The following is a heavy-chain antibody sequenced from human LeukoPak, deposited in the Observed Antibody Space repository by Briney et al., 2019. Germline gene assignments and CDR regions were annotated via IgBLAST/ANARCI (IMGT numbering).Heavy chain of an antibody. J-gene: IGHJ5*02. D-gene: IGHD3-10*01. V-gene: IGHV3-23*01. CDR3: AKGPMVRGFDP. Sequence: GGSLRLSCAASGFTVSSNYMSWVRQAPGKGLEWVSAISGSGGSTYYADSVKGRFTISRDNSKNTLYLQMSSLRAEDTALYYCAKGPMVRGFDPWGQGTLVTVSS. CDR2: ISGSGGST. CDR1: GFTVSSNY.